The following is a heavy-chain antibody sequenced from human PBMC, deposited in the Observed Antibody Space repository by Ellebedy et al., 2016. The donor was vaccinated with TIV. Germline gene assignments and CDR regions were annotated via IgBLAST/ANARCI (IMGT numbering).Heavy chain of an antibody. V-gene: IGHV3-53*01. CDR1: GFSVSTNY. J-gene: IGHJ4*02. D-gene: IGHD3-10*01. CDR2: IYSGGSA. Sequence: PGGSLRLSCAASGFSVSTNYMSWVRQAPGKGLEWVSIIYSGGSAHYADSVKGRFTISRDNSKNTLYLQMNSLRAEDTAVYYCASTGREQVDYWGQGTLVTVSS. CDR3: ASTGREQVDY.